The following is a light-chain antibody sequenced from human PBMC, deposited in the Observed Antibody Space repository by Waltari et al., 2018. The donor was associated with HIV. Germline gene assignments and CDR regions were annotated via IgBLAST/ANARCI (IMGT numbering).Light chain of an antibody. CDR3: QVWDSGVL. CDR1: NIGSKS. Sequence: SYVLTQPPSVSVAPGKTARITCGGNNIGSKSVHWYQQKPGQPPVLVIYYKNDLPSGIPERFSGSNSGNTATLTISRVEAGDEANYYCQVWDSGVLFGGGTKLTVL. V-gene: IGLV3-21*04. CDR2: YKN. J-gene: IGLJ2*01.